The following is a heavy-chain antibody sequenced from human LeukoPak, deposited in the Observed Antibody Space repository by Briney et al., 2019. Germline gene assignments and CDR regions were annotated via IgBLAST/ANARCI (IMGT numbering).Heavy chain of an antibody. Sequence: QPGGSLRLSCAASGFTVSSNYMSWVRQAPGKGLEWVSAISGSGGSTYYADSVKGRFTISRDNSKNTLYLQMNSLRAEDTAVYYCAKRGGGSGDYYYYYYMDVWGKGTTVTVSS. CDR2: ISGSGGST. V-gene: IGHV3-23*01. D-gene: IGHD3-10*01. CDR1: GFTVSSNY. J-gene: IGHJ6*03. CDR3: AKRGGGSGDYYYYYYMDV.